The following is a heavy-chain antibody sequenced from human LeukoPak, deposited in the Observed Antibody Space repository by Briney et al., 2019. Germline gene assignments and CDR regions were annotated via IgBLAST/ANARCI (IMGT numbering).Heavy chain of an antibody. J-gene: IGHJ4*02. CDR1: GGSFSGYY. D-gene: IGHD2-2*01. Sequence: KPSETLSLTCAVYGGSFSGYYWSWILHPPRKGLEWFGEINHSGRTNYNPPLKSRVTISVDTSKNQVSLKLSSVTAADTAVYYCARGRHLGDIVVVPAAIDFDYWGQGTLVTVSS. V-gene: IGHV4-34*01. CDR2: INHSGRT. CDR3: ARGRHLGDIVVVPAAIDFDY.